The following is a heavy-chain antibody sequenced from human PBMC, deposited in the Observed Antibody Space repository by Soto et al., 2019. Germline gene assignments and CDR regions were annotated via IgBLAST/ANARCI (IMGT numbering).Heavy chain of an antibody. J-gene: IGHJ4*02. Sequence: XGSLRLSCAGSGVTFRGYAVHWVRQAPGKGLEWVTVISDDGSKTYYVDSVKGRFTVSRDDSTNTVFLQMSSLRTEDTAVYHCARAYQLTYYFDYWGPGTLVTVSS. CDR2: ISDDGSKT. V-gene: IGHV3-30*14. D-gene: IGHD2-21*01. CDR3: ARAYQLTYYFDY. CDR1: GVTFRGYA.